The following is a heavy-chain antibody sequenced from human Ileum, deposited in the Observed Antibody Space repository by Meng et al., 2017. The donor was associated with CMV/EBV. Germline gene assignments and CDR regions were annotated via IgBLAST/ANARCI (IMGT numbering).Heavy chain of an antibody. CDR1: GGYFSDYY. J-gene: IGHJ4*02. V-gene: IGHV4-4*07. CDR3: ARRRGPRGYIDY. CDR2: IHSTGAT. Sequence: VHAEAWGPVFVESAADLSLSCTVSGGYFSDYYWNWIRQPAGQGLEWIGRIHSTGATDYNPSLQSRVTMSVDSSKNEFFLSLSFVTAADTAIYYCARRRGPRGYIDYWGQGILVTVSS. D-gene: IGHD3-10*01.